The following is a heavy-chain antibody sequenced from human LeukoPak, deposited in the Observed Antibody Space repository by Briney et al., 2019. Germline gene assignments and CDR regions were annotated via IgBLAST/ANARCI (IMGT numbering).Heavy chain of an antibody. J-gene: IGHJ4*02. CDR3: ARCDSSGSYYTLDY. CDR1: GGSISSDY. CDR2: IYNSGST. V-gene: IGHV4-59*01. Sequence: SETLSLTCTVSGGSISSDYWSWIRQPPGKGLEWVAYIYNSGSTSYNPSLKSRVTISMNTSKNQFSLKLSSVTAADTAVYYCARCDSSGSYYTLDYWGQGTLVTVSS. D-gene: IGHD1-26*01.